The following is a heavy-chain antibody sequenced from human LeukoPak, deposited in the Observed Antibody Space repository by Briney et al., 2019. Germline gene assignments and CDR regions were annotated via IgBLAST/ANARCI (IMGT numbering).Heavy chain of an antibody. Sequence: PSETLSLTCDVSGGSVSSGSYYWSWFRQPPGKGLEWIGDIYYSGSTNYNPSLKSRVTISVDTSKNQFSLRLSSVTAADTAVYYSARLASGSYGPLTPFDYWGQGTLVTVSS. V-gene: IGHV4-61*01. J-gene: IGHJ4*02. CDR2: IYYSGST. D-gene: IGHD1-26*01. CDR1: GGSVSSGSYY. CDR3: ARLASGSYGPLTPFDY.